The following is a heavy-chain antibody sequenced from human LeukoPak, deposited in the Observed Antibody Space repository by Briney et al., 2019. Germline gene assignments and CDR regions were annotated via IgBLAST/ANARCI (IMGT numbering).Heavy chain of an antibody. D-gene: IGHD2-15*01. CDR1: GFTFSSYA. CDR3: ARGLLRVRVAGNWFDP. CDR2: ISSSGSTI. V-gene: IGHV3-48*04. J-gene: IGHJ5*02. Sequence: PGRSLRLSCAASGFTFSSYAMHWVRQAPGKGLEWVSYISSSGSTIYYADSVKGRFTISRDNAMNSLYLQMNSLRAEDTAVYYCARGLLRVRVAGNWFDPWGQGTLVTVSS.